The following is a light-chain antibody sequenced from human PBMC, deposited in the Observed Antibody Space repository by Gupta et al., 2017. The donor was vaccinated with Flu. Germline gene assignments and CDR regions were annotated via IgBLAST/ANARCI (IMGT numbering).Light chain of an antibody. CDR2: EVS. Sequence: QSALTQPASVSESPGQSITISCTGTSSDVGGYNYVSWYQQHPGKAPKLMIYEVSNRPSGVSDRFSGSKSGNTASLTISGRQAEDEADYYCSSYTSSSTWVFGGGTKLTVL. J-gene: IGLJ3*02. CDR1: SSDVGGYNY. CDR3: SSYTSSSTWV. V-gene: IGLV2-14*01.